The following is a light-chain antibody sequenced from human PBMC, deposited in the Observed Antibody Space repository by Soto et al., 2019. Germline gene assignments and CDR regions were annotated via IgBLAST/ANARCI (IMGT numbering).Light chain of an antibody. V-gene: IGKV1-33*01. Sequence: DIQMTQSPSSLSASVGDRVTITCRASQDISKFLNWYQLKPGKAPRLLIFDASSVETGVPSRFSGSGSGTHFTFTIDSLQAEDLATYYCQQYEDLPLTFGGGTTVEI. CDR2: DAS. J-gene: IGKJ4*01. CDR1: QDISKF. CDR3: QQYEDLPLT.